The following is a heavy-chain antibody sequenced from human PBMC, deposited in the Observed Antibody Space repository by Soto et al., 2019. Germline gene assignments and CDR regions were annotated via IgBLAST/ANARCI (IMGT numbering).Heavy chain of an antibody. CDR1: EYTFTSSC. CDR2: MYYSGTT. J-gene: IGHJ4*02. Sequence: ETLKLTCTVSEYTFTSSCLSWIRQTPGKGLELIGYMYYSGTTNYNPSLKSRVTISADTSKNQFSLKLTSVTAADTAGYYCASTLNSVMISPYGYPQLSLDYWGQGALVTVSS. V-gene: IGHV4-59*01. D-gene: IGHD5-18*01. CDR3: ASTLNSVMISPYGYPQLSLDY.